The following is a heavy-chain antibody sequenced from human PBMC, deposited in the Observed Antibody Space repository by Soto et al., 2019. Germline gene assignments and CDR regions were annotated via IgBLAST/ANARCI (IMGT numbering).Heavy chain of an antibody. J-gene: IGHJ4*02. CDR1: GFTFSSYS. CDR3: ARSPYYYDSSGYYSY. CDR2: ISISSSYI. Sequence: PGGSLRLSCAASGFTFSSYSMNWVRQAPGKGLDWVSSISISSSYIYYADSVKGRFTISRDNAKNSLYLQMNSLRAEDTAVYYCARSPYYYDSSGYYSYWGQGTLVTVSS. V-gene: IGHV3-21*01. D-gene: IGHD3-22*01.